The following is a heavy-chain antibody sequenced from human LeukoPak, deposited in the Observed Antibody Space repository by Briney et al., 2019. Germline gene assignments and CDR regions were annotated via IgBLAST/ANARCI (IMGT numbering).Heavy chain of an antibody. V-gene: IGHV5-51*01. CDR3: ARHRAAGGNYYYGIDV. CDR1: CFIFTSYW. D-gene: IGHD6-13*01. CDR2: INPGDADT. Sequence: GEPLKIPCKISCFIFTSYWIGWVRQMPGKGLEWMGIINPGDADTRYTPSFQGHVPISADKSISPAYLQWSSLKASDTAVYYCARHRAAGGNYYYGIDVWGPGTTVTVSS. J-gene: IGHJ6*02.